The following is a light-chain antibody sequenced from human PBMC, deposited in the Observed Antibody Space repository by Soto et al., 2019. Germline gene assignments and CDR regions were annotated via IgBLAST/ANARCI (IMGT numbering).Light chain of an antibody. CDR3: QQYNNWPRT. Sequence: EIVMTPSPATLSVSPGERATLSCRASQSVSGYLAWYQQKPGQPPRLLIYGASTRATGIPARFSGSGSGTEFTLTISSLQSEDFAVYYCQQYNNWPRTFGQGTKVDIK. CDR1: QSVSGY. V-gene: IGKV3D-15*01. CDR2: GAS. J-gene: IGKJ1*01.